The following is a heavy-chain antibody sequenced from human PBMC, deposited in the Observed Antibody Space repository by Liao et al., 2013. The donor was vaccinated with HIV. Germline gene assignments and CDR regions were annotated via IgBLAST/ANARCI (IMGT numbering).Heavy chain of an antibody. V-gene: IGHV4-61*10. CDR3: ARAGANWGPFDY. D-gene: IGHD7-27*01. CDR2: MYYSGST. Sequence: QVQLQESGPGLVKPSQTLSLTCTVSGGSISSGSYYWSWIRQPAGKGLEWIGYMYYSGSTNYNPSLKSRVTISVDTSKNQFSLKLSSVTAADTAVYYCARAGANWGPFDYWGQGNPGHRLL. CDR1: GGSISSGSYY. J-gene: IGHJ4*02.